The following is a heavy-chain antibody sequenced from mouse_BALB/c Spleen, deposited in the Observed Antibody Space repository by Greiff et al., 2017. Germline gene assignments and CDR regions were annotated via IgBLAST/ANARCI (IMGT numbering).Heavy chain of an antibody. CDR2: INPGSGGT. Sequence: VQLQQSGAELVRPGTSVKVSCKASGYAFTNYLIEWVKQRPGQGLEWIGVINPGSGGTNYNEKFKGKATLTADKSSSTAYMQLSSLTSDDSAVYCCARFHGNYYFDYWGQGTTLTVSS. V-gene: IGHV1-54*01. D-gene: IGHD2-1*01. J-gene: IGHJ2*01. CDR1: GYAFTNYL. CDR3: ARFHGNYYFDY.